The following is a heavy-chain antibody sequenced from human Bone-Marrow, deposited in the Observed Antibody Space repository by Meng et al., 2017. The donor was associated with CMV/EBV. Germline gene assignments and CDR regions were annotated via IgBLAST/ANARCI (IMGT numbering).Heavy chain of an antibody. Sequence: ASVKVSCKASGYTFTGYYMHWVRQAPGQGLEWMGWINPNSGDTNYAQKFQGRVTMTRDTSISTAYMELSRLRSDDTAVYYCAVADIVVVPAAIRLYYFVYWGQGPLVHFSS. V-gene: IGHV1-2*02. D-gene: IGHD2-2*02. CDR3: AVADIVVVPAAIRLYYFVY. J-gene: IGHJ4*02. CDR2: INPNSGDT. CDR1: GYTFTGYY.